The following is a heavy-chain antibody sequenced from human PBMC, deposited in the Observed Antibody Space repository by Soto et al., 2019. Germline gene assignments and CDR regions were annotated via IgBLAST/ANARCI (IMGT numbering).Heavy chain of an antibody. Sequence: PGGSLRLSCATSGFTFDNYAVSWVRQAPGKGLEWVCFISGSGDYTYYADSVRGRFTISRDNSQTTWYLQMNGLRAEDPAMYYCAKGKAHTLFGVDTLFDYWGQGTLVTVSS. V-gene: IGHV3-23*01. CDR1: GFTFDNYA. J-gene: IGHJ4*02. CDR3: AKGKAHTLFGVDTLFDY. D-gene: IGHD3-3*01. CDR2: ISGSGDYT.